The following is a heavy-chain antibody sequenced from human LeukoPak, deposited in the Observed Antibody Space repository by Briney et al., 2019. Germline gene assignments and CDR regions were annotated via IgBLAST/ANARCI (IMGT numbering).Heavy chain of an antibody. J-gene: IGHJ6*02. CDR3: ARDDSSSWYGQDYYYYGMDV. CDR2: ISYDGSNK. D-gene: IGHD6-13*01. Sequence: PGGSLRLSCAASGFTFSGYSLHWVRQAPGKGLEWVAVISYDGSNKYYAESVEGRFTISRDNSKNTLYLQMNSLRPEDTAVFYCARDDSSSWYGQDYYYYGMDVWGQGTTVTVSS. CDR1: GFTFSGYS. V-gene: IGHV3-30*04.